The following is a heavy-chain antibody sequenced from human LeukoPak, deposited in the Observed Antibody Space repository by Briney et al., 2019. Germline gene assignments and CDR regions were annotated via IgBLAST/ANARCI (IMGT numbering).Heavy chain of an antibody. D-gene: IGHD6-13*01. V-gene: IGHV4-39*01. Sequence: SETLSLTCTVSGGSISSSSYYWGWIPQPPGKGLEWIGSIYYSGSTYYNPSLKSRVTISVDTSKNQFSLKLSSVTAADTAVYYCARQDSSRSRNFDYWGQGTLVTVSS. CDR1: GGSISSSSYY. CDR2: IYYSGST. CDR3: ARQDSSRSRNFDY. J-gene: IGHJ4*02.